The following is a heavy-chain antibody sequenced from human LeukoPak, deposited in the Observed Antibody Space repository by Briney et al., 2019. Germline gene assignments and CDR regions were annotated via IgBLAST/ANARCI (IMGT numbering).Heavy chain of an antibody. J-gene: IGHJ4*02. CDR2: ISSSSSYI. V-gene: IGHV3-21*04. CDR3: AKGRAGYCSGGSCYSDY. CDR1: GFTFSSYA. D-gene: IGHD2-15*01. Sequence: GGSLRLSCAASGFTFSSYAMSWVRQAPGKGLEWVSSISSSSSYIYYADSVKGRFTISRDNAKNSLYLQMNSLRAEDTAVYYCAKGRAGYCSGGSCYSDYWGQGTLVTVSS.